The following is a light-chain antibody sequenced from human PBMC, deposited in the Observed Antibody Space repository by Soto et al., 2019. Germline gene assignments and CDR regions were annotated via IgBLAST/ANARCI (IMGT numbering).Light chain of an antibody. CDR2: AAS. CDR3: QQSYRTPPIT. V-gene: IGKV1-39*01. Sequence: IQMTHSPSSASESVGDRVSITCRASQSISSYLNWYQQKPGKAPKLLIYAASSLQSGVPSRFSGSGSGTDFTLTISSLQPEDFATYYCQQSYRTPPITFGQGTRLAI. CDR1: QSISSY. J-gene: IGKJ5*01.